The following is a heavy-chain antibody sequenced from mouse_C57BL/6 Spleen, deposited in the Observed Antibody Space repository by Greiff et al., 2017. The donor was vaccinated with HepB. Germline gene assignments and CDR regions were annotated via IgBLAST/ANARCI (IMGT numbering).Heavy chain of an antibody. CDR2: INPNNGGT. J-gene: IGHJ3*01. D-gene: IGHD2-3*01. V-gene: IGHV1-22*01. CDR3: ARSIDGYPWFAY. CDR1: GYTFTDYN. Sequence: VQLQQSGPELVKPGASVKMSCKASGYTFTDYNMHWVKQSHGKSLEWIGYINPNNGGTSYNQKFKGKATLTVNKSSSTAYMEIRSLTSEDSAVYYCARSIDGYPWFAYWGQGTLVTVSA.